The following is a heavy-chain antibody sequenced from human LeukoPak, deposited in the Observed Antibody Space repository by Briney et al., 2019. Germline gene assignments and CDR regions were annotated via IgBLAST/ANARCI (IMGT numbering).Heavy chain of an antibody. CDR3: ARGPRGVQLWVNYYFDY. CDR1: GGTFSSYA. D-gene: IGHD5-18*01. CDR2: IIPIFGTA. J-gene: IGHJ4*02. V-gene: IGHV1-69*13. Sequence: ASVTVSCKAPGGTFSSYAISWVRQAPGQGLEWMGGIIPIFGTANYAQKFQGRVTITADESTSTAYMELSSLRSEDTAVYYCARGPRGVQLWVNYYFDYWAREPWSPSPQ.